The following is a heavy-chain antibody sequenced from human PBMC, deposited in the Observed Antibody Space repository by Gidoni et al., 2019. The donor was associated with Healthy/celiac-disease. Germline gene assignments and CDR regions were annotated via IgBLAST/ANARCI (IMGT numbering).Heavy chain of an antibody. Sequence: QVQLVQSGAEVKKPGSSVKVSCRASGGTFSSYAISWVRRAPGQGLEWMGRIIPILGIANYAQKFQGRVTITADKSTSTAYMELSSLRSEDTAVYYCARDSAPHSLETIAARRGGSRRFDPWGQGTLVTVSS. D-gene: IGHD6-6*01. V-gene: IGHV1-69*04. CDR2: IIPILGIA. CDR3: ARDSAPHSLETIAARRGGSRRFDP. CDR1: GGTFSSYA. J-gene: IGHJ5*02.